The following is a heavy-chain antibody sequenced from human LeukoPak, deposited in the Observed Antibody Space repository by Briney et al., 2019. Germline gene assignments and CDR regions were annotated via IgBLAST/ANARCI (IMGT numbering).Heavy chain of an antibody. CDR2: IAASGAT. D-gene: IGHD3-9*01. J-gene: IGHJ4*02. Sequence: SETLSLTCSVSGGSIESYYWSWIRQPPGKGLEFIGYIAASGATKHNPSLKSRVTLSMDTSKNQFSLKLRSVTAADTAVYFCARFPYFEGFDYWGQGTQVIVSS. V-gene: IGHV4-4*08. CDR3: ARFPYFEGFDY. CDR1: GGSIESYY.